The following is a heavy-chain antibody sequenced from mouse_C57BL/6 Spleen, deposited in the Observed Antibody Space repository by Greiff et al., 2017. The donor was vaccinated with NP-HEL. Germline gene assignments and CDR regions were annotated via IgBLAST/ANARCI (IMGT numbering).Heavy chain of an antibody. Sequence: EVQLQQSGTVLARPGASVKMSCKTSGYTFTSYWMHWVKQRPGQGLEWIGAIYPGNSDTSYNQKFKGKAKLTAVTSASTAYMELSSLTNEDSAVYYGARENSGSSYAFDYWGQGTTLTVSS. CDR1: GYTFTSYW. J-gene: IGHJ2*01. V-gene: IGHV1-5*01. CDR2: IYPGNSDT. D-gene: IGHD1-1*01. CDR3: ARENSGSSYAFDY.